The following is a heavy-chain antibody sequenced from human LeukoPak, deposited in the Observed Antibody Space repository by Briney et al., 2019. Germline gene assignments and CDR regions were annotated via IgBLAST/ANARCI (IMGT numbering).Heavy chain of an antibody. CDR2: TTHSGSS. CDR1: GGAFRGYY. V-gene: IGHV4-34*01. D-gene: IGHD3-3*01. J-gene: IGHJ3*02. Sequence: PSETLSLTCGVAGGAFRGYYWTWIRQAPGKGLEWIGETTHSGSSSYNPSLKSRVNISVDTSKNHYSLSLRSVTAADTAVYFCARLSAAVHLGAFDIWGQGTMVTVSS. CDR3: ARLSAAVHLGAFDI.